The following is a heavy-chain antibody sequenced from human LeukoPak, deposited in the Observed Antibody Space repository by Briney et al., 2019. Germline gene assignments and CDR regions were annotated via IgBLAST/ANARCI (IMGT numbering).Heavy chain of an antibody. J-gene: IGHJ4*02. V-gene: IGHV3-74*03. CDR2: IYSGGSST. CDR3: VRVPRYCSGGSCYPDY. Sequence: PGGSLRLSCAASGFIFRSHWMDWVRQAPGKGLVWVSRIYSGGSSTTYADSVKGGFIIARDNAENTLYLQINSLRVEDTAGYYCVRVPRYCSGGSCYPDYWGQGTLVTVSS. CDR1: GFIFRSHW. D-gene: IGHD2-15*01.